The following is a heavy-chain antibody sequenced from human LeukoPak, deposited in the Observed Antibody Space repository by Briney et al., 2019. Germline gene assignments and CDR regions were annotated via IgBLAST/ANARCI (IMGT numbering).Heavy chain of an antibody. CDR2: IRYDGSNK. Sequence: PGGSLRLSCAASGFTFSSYGMHWVRQAPGKGLEWVAFIRYDGSNKYYADSVKGRFTISRDNSKNTLYLQMNSLRAEDTAVYYCAKDPKEYYYDSSGYSWGQGTLVTVSS. CDR1: GFTFSSYG. V-gene: IGHV3-30*02. J-gene: IGHJ5*02. CDR3: AKDPKEYYYDSSGYS. D-gene: IGHD3-22*01.